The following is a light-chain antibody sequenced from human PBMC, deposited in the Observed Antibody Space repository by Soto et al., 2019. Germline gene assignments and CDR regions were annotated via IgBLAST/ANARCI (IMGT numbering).Light chain of an antibody. CDR3: HQYNYWPT. CDR2: GAS. J-gene: IGKJ1*01. V-gene: IGKV3-15*01. Sequence: EAVMIPTHATLAVSGGGRDTLSCRASQSVTSNYLAWYQQKPGQAPRLLIYGASTRATGIPVRFSGSGSGTEYTRLLSSLHSEDVAVYYCHQYNYWPTFGQGTKVDIK. CDR1: QSVTSN.